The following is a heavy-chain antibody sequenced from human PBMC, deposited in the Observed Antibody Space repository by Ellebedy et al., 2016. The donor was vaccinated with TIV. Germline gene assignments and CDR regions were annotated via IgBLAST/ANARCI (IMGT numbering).Heavy chain of an antibody. CDR2: ISSSGSTI. J-gene: IGHJ4*02. V-gene: IGHV3-11*01. Sequence: LSLXCAVSGGSISSSNWWSWVRQPPGKGLEWVSYISSSGSTIYYADSVKGRFTISRDNAKNSLYLQMNSLRAEDTAVYYCARDSYYYGSGCDYWGQGTLVTVSS. CDR1: GGSISSSNW. D-gene: IGHD3-10*01. CDR3: ARDSYYYGSGCDY.